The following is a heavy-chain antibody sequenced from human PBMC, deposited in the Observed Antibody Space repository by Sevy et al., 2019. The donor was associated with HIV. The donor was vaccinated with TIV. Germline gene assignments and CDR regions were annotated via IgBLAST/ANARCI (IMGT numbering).Heavy chain of an antibody. D-gene: IGHD1-26*01. J-gene: IGHJ4*02. Sequence: SETLSLTCTVSGGCITSLYWNWIQQPPGKGLEWIANIYYNGHINYNPSLKSRVTLSLDTSKNQFSLRLSSVTAADTAMYYCAGENAWGRGYSWGQGTLVTVSS. CDR3: AGENAWGRGYS. CDR2: IYYNGHI. CDR1: GGCITSLY. V-gene: IGHV4-59*08.